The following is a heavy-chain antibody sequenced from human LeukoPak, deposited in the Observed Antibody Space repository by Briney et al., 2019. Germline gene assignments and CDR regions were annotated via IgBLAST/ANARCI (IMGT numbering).Heavy chain of an antibody. Sequence: GGSLRLPCVASGFTFSSYWMHWVRQAPGKGLVWVSRINSDGSSTSYADSVKGRFTISRDNAKNTLYLQMNSLRVEDTAVYYCARVGTNYYGSGSYRTYYYMDVWGKGTTVTVSS. CDR2: INSDGSST. J-gene: IGHJ6*03. CDR3: ARVGTNYYGSGSYRTYYYMDV. CDR1: GFTFSSYW. D-gene: IGHD3-10*01. V-gene: IGHV3-74*01.